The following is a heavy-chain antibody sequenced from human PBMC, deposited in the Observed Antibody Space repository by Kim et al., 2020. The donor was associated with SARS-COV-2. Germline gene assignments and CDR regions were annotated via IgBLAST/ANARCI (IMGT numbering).Heavy chain of an antibody. V-gene: IGHV3-74*01. CDR3: AIFSGNDLGN. CDR1: GFTFTNYW. Sequence: GGSLRLSCAASGFTFTNYWMHWVRQAPGKGLVWVSRINGDGSNTYYADSVKGRFTISRDNAKNTLYLQMSSLRAEDTAVYYCAIFSGNDLGNWGQGTLVT. CDR2: INGDGSNT. J-gene: IGHJ4*02. D-gene: IGHD5-12*01.